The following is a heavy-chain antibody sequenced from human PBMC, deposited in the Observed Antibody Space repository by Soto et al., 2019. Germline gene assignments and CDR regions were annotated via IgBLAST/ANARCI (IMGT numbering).Heavy chain of an antibody. CDR3: ATDRYSSGWYGNY. J-gene: IGHJ4*02. D-gene: IGHD6-19*01. CDR1: GYTLTELS. V-gene: IGHV1-24*01. CDR2: FDPEDGET. Sequence: ASVKVSCKVSGYTLTELSMHWVRQAPGKGLEWMGGFDPEDGETIYAQKFQGRVTMTEGTSTDTAYMELSSLRSEDTAVYYCATDRYSSGWYGNYWGQGTLVTVSS.